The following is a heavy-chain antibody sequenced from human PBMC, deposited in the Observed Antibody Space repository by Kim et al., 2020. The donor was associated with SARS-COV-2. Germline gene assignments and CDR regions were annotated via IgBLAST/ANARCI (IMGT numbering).Heavy chain of an antibody. Sequence: GGSLRLSCAASGFTFSSYAMHWVCQAPGKGLEWVAVISYDGSNKYYADSVKGRFTISRDNSKNTLYLQMNSLRAEDTAVYYCARGGFGGNWGQGTLVTVSS. CDR1: GFTFSSYA. J-gene: IGHJ4*02. D-gene: IGHD3-10*01. CDR3: ARGGFGGN. V-gene: IGHV3-30*04. CDR2: ISYDGSNK.